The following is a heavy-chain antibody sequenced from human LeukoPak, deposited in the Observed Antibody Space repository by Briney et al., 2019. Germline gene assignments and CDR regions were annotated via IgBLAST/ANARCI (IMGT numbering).Heavy chain of an antibody. CDR3: ARGTMVRVKNYFDY. J-gene: IGHJ4*02. Sequence: GASVKVSCKASGYTFTSYGISWVRQAPGQGLEWMGWISAYNGNTNYAQKLQGRVTMTTDTSTSTAYMELSRLRSDDTAVYYCARGTMVRVKNYFDYWGQGTLVTVSS. D-gene: IGHD3-10*01. CDR1: GYTFTSYG. CDR2: ISAYNGNT. V-gene: IGHV1-18*01.